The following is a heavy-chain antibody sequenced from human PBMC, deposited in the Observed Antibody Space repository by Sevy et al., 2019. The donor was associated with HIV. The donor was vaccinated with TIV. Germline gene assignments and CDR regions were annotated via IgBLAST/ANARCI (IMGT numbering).Heavy chain of an antibody. CDR1: GFTFNRYW. V-gene: IGHV3-7*03. Sequence: GGSLRLSCAASGFTFNRYWMSWVRQAPGKGLEWVANIKQDESEKHYADSVKGRFTISRDNTKNSLFLQLDTVRDEDSAIYYCAKIDDGDFGVVVRVWGQGTMVTVSS. J-gene: IGHJ3*01. CDR2: IKQDESEK. D-gene: IGHD2-21*01. CDR3: AKIDDGDFGVVVRV.